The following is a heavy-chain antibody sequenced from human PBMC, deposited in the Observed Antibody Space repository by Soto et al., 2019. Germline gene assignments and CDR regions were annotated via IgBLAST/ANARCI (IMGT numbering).Heavy chain of an antibody. J-gene: IGHJ6*02. Sequence: GGSLRLYCAASGFTFSSYWRSWVRQAPGKGLEWVANIKQDGSEKYYVDSVKGRFTISRDNAKNSLYLQMNSLRAEDTAVYYCARDCTFNYYYGMDVWGQGTTVTVSS. V-gene: IGHV3-7*03. CDR2: IKQDGSEK. CDR1: GFTFSSYW. D-gene: IGHD2-8*01. CDR3: ARDCTFNYYYGMDV.